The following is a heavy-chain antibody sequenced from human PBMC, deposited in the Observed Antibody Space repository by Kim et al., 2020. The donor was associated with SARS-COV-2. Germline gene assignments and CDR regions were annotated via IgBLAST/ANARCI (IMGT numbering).Heavy chain of an antibody. J-gene: IGHJ6*02. Sequence: TYNTPSLKSRVTIAVETSKNQFSLKLSSVTAADTAVYYCAREGDYYGYGDWGQGTTVTVSS. CDR3: AREGDYYGYGD. CDR2: T. V-gene: IGHV4-31*02. D-gene: IGHD3-10*01.